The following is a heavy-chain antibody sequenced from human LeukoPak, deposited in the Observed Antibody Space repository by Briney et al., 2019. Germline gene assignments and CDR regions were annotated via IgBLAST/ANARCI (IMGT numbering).Heavy chain of an antibody. J-gene: IGHJ2*01. CDR3: ARESLRYFDL. CDR1: GFTFSTYT. Sequence: GGSLRLSCVTSGFTFSTYTMHWVRQAPGKGLEWVAVISYDGIYKYSADSVKGRFTTSRDSSNNTLYLHMNSLSHDDTAVYYCARESLRYFDLWSRGTLVTVSS. D-gene: IGHD3-16*01. V-gene: IGHV3-30*03. CDR2: ISYDGIYK.